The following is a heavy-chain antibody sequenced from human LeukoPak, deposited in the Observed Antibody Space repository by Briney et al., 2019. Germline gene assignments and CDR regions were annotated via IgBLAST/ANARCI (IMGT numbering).Heavy chain of an antibody. CDR3: ARELLAAGSDY. CDR1: GGSISSYY. V-gene: IGHV4-59*01. D-gene: IGHD6-13*01. J-gene: IGHJ4*02. Sequence: SETLSLTCTVSGGSISSYYWSWIRQPPGKGLEWIGYISYSGSTNFNPSLKSRVTISVDTSKNQFSLKLSSVTAADTAVYYCARELLAAGSDYWGQGTLVTVSS. CDR2: ISYSGST.